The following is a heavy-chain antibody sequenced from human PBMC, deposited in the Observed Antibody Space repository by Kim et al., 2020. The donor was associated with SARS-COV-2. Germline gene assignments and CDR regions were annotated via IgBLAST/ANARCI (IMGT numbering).Heavy chain of an antibody. CDR2: IYYSGST. CDR1: GGSISSYY. CDR3: ARQFSSGWTKYYFDY. V-gene: IGHV4-59*08. Sequence: SETLSLTCTVSGGSISSYYWSWIRQPPGKGLEWIGYIYYSGSTNYNPSLKSRVTISVDTSKNQFSLKLSSVTAADTAVYYCARQFSSGWTKYYFDYWGQGTLVTVSS. J-gene: IGHJ4*02. D-gene: IGHD6-19*01.